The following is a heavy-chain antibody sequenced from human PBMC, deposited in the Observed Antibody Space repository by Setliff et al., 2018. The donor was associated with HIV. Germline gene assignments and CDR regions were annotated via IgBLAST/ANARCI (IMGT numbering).Heavy chain of an antibody. Sequence: PGGSLRLSCAVSGFTFTTYEMNWVRQAPGKGLEWVSYISTSGDTIYYADSVKGRFTISRDNAKNSLDLQLNYLRAEDTAVYYCARGRGWEVGTTSDFDYWGQGTLVTVSS. D-gene: IGHD1-26*01. CDR3: ARGRGWEVGTTSDFDY. J-gene: IGHJ4*02. CDR1: GFTFTTYE. CDR2: ISTSGDTI. V-gene: IGHV3-48*03.